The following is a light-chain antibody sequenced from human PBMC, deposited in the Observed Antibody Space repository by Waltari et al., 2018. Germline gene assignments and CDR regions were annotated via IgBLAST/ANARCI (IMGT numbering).Light chain of an antibody. V-gene: IGKV3-20*01. CDR2: GAS. J-gene: IGKJ4*01. CDR1: QTVRTTY. CDR3: QQYDISPLT. Sequence: TQSPGTLSLSPGERATLSCRASQTVRTTYLAWYQQKPGQAPTLLISGASSRATGIPDRFSGSGSGTDFSLTISSLEPEGFAVYYCQQYDISPLTFGGGTKVEIK.